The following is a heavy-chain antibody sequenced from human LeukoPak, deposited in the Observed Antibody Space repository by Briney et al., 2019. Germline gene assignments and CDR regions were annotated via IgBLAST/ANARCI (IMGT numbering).Heavy chain of an antibody. V-gene: IGHV3-33*01. Sequence: PGGSLRLSCAASGFSFRSSGMHWVRQAPGKGLEWVAIIWYDGSKEYYADSVKGRFTISKDNSKNTLYLQMNSLRAEDTAVYYCARHHSGWLTLDFWGQGTLVTVSS. CDR2: IWYDGSKE. CDR1: GFSFRSSG. CDR3: ARHHSGWLTLDF. J-gene: IGHJ4*02. D-gene: IGHD6-19*01.